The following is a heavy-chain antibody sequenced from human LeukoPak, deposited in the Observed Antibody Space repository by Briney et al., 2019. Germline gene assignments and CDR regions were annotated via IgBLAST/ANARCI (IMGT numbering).Heavy chain of an antibody. V-gene: IGHV4-4*07. CDR3: ARDLGTGYSSGWIGD. Sequence: KPSETLSLTCTVAGGSISTYYWSWIRQPAGKGLEWIGRIYSSGSTNYNPSLKSRVTMSVDTSKNQFSLKLRSGTAADTAVYYCARDLGTGYSSGWIGDWGQGTLVTVSS. CDR1: GGSISTYY. J-gene: IGHJ4*02. CDR2: IYSSGST. D-gene: IGHD6-19*01.